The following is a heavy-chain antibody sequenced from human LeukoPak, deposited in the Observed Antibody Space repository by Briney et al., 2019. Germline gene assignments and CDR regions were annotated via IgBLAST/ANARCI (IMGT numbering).Heavy chain of an antibody. J-gene: IGHJ6*03. CDR3: ARRIGGSSPHYYYYYMDV. Sequence: GASVKVSCKASGYTFTGYYMHWVRQAPGQGLEWMGWINPNSGGTNYAQKFQGRVTMTRDTSISTAYMELSRLRSDDTAVYYYARRIGGSSPHYYYYYMDVWGKGTTVTVSS. V-gene: IGHV1-2*02. CDR1: GYTFTGYY. CDR2: INPNSGGT. D-gene: IGHD6-6*01.